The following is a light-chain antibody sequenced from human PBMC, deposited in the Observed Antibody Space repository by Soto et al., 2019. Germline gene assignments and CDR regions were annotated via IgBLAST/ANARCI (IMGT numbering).Light chain of an antibody. CDR2: DAS. J-gene: IGKJ2*01. Sequence: EIVMTQSPATLSLSPGERATLSCGASQTIDNTLAWYQRKPGQAPRLLIYDASTRATGVPARFSGSGSGTDFTLTISSLQSEDFAVYYCQHYNDWPYTFGQGTKV. CDR3: QHYNDWPYT. CDR1: QTIDNT. V-gene: IGKV3-15*01.